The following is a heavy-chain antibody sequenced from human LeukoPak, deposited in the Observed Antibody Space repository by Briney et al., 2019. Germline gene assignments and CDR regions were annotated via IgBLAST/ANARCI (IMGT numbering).Heavy chain of an antibody. CDR3: ARGFGSRVGATRGDAFDI. V-gene: IGHV4-59*08. J-gene: IGHJ3*02. D-gene: IGHD1-26*01. CDR2: IYYSGST. Sequence: SETLSLTCTVSGGSISSYYWSWIRQPPGKGLEWIGYIYYSGSTNYNPSLKSRVTISVDTSKNQFSLKLSSVTAADTAVYYCARGFGSRVGATRGDAFDIWGQGTMVTVSS. CDR1: GGSISSYY.